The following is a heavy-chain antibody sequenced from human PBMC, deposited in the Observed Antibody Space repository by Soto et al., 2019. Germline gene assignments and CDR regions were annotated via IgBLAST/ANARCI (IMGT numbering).Heavy chain of an antibody. J-gene: IGHJ4*02. D-gene: IGHD3-22*01. CDR3: ARETYYYDSSGYYDY. CDR1: GFTVSSNY. Sequence: GGSLRLSCAASGFTVSSNYMSWVRQAPGKGLEWVSVIYSGGSTYYADSVKGRFTISRDNSKNTLYLQMNSLRAEDTAVYYCARETYYYDSSGYYDYWGQGTLVTVSS. CDR2: IYSGGST. V-gene: IGHV3-53*01.